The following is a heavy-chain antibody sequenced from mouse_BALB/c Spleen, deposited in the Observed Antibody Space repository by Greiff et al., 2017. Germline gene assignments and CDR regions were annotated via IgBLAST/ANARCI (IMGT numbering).Heavy chain of an antibody. Sequence: VKLQESGAELARPGASVKMSCKASGYTFTSYWMHWVKQRPGQGLEWIGYINPSTGYTEYNQKFKDKATLTADKSSSTAYMQLSSLTSEDSAVYYCACSYDAMDYWGQGTSVTVSS. CDR3: ACSYDAMDY. V-gene: IGHV1-4*01. D-gene: IGHD1-1*01. CDR2: INPSTGYT. J-gene: IGHJ4*01. CDR1: GYTFTSYW.